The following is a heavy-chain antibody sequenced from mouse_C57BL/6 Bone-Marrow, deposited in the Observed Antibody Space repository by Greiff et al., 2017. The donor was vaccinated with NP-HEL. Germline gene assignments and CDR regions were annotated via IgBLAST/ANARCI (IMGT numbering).Heavy chain of an antibody. Sequence: VMLVESGPGLVQPSQSLSITCTVSGFSLTSYGVHWVRQSPGKGLEWLGVLWSGGSTDYNAALISRLSISKDNSKSQVFFKMNSLQADDTAIYYCARNWEIYYGNYAFAYWGQGTLVTVSA. CDR2: LWSGGST. V-gene: IGHV2-2*01. CDR1: GFSLTSYG. D-gene: IGHD2-1*01. CDR3: ARNWEIYYGNYAFAY. J-gene: IGHJ3*01.